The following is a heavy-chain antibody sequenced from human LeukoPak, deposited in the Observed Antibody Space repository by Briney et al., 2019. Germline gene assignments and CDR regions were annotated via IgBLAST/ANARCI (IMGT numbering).Heavy chain of an antibody. D-gene: IGHD3-9*01. J-gene: IGHJ6*04. V-gene: IGHV2-70*04. Sequence: SGPALVKPTQTLTLTCTFSGFSLSTSGMRVRWIRQPPGKALEWLARIDWDDDKLYTTSLKTRLTISKDTSINQVVLTMTNMDPVDTATYYCARIYSDRGMDVWGKGTTVTVSS. CDR3: ARIYSDRGMDV. CDR1: GFSLSTSGMR. CDR2: IDWDDDK.